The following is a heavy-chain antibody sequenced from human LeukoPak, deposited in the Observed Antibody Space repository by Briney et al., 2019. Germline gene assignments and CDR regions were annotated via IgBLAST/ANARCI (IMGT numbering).Heavy chain of an antibody. CDR1: GFTFSSYA. Sequence: GGSLRLSCAASGFTFSSYAMSWVRQAPGKGLEWVSAISGSGGSTYYADYVKGRFTISRDNSKNTLYMQMNSLRAEDTAVYYCAKVGRYFDWLSPYYFDYWGQGTLVTVSS. V-gene: IGHV3-23*01. CDR3: AKVGRYFDWLSPYYFDY. J-gene: IGHJ4*02. CDR2: ISGSGGST. D-gene: IGHD3-9*01.